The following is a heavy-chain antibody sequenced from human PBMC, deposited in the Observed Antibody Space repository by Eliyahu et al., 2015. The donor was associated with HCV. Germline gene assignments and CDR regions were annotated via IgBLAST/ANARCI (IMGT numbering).Heavy chain of an antibody. D-gene: IGHD2-2*01. CDR3: ARLGYCSTTNSPRGGGFDI. CDR2: IYTTGNT. Sequence: QVQLQESGPGLVKPSETLSLTCTVFGGSINSGAYFWXWFRQHPGEALXWLGYIYTTGNTYYSPSFTSRLAISMDTSQXHFSLELLSVTAADTAVYYCARLGYCSTTNSPRGGGFDIWGQGAMVTVSS. J-gene: IGHJ3*02. CDR1: GGSINSGAYF. V-gene: IGHV4-31*03.